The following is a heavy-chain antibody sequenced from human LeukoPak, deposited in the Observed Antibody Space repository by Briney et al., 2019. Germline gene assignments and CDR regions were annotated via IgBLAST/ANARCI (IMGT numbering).Heavy chain of an antibody. D-gene: IGHD4-23*01. CDR2: INHSGST. Sequence: SETLSLTCAVYGGSFSGYYWSWTRQPPGKGLEWIGEINHSGSTNYNPSLKSRVTISVDTSKNQFSLKLSSVTAADTAVYYCARERRWRNWFDPWGQGTLVTVSS. J-gene: IGHJ5*02. CDR1: GGSFSGYY. CDR3: ARERRWRNWFDP. V-gene: IGHV4-34*01.